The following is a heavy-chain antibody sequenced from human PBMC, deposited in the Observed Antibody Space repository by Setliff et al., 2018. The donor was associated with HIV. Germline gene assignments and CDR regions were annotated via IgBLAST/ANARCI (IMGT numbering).Heavy chain of an antibody. CDR3: ARGGYFDSSAAGAFDV. J-gene: IGHJ3*01. Sequence: AGGSLRLSCAASGFTLSSYAMRWVRQAPGKGLEWVALISYDGGDEYFADSVKGRFTISRDYSRNTLHLQMNGLRPEDTAVYYCARGGYFDSSAAGAFDVWGQGTLVTVSS. D-gene: IGHD6-19*01. CDR2: ISYDGGDE. CDR1: GFTLSSYA. V-gene: IGHV3-30*04.